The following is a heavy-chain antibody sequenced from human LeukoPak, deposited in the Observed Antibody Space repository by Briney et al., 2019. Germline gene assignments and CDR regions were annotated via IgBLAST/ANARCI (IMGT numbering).Heavy chain of an antibody. CDR3: ASGGVVVPAATTATPTYYYYYYMDV. CDR1: GYTFTCYY. V-gene: IGHV1-2*02. CDR2: INPNSGGT. Sequence: ASVKVSCKASGYTFTCYYMHWVRQAPGQGLEWMGWINPNSGGTNYAQKFQGRVTMTRDTSISTAYMELSRLRSDDTAVYYCASGGVVVPAATTATPTYYYYYYMDVWGKGTTVAVSS. D-gene: IGHD2-2*01. J-gene: IGHJ6*03.